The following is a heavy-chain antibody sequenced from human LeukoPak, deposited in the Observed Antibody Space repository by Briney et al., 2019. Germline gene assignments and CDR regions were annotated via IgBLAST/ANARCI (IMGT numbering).Heavy chain of an antibody. J-gene: IGHJ4*02. V-gene: IGHV3-30*02. CDR3: AKDVYRYNSASFDY. CDR1: GFTFSSYG. Sequence: GGSLRLSCAASGFTFSSYGMHWVRQAPGKGLEWLAFIQFDGSIQYFADSVKGRFTVSRDNPKNTVYLQMDSLRAEDSAVYSCAKDVYRYNSASFDYWGRGTLVTVAS. CDR2: IQFDGSIQ. D-gene: IGHD1-1*01.